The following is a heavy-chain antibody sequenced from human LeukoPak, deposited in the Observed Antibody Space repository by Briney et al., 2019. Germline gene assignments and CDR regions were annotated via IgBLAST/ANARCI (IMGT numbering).Heavy chain of an antibody. CDR3: ARASEYYDILTGYYNVDY. J-gene: IGHJ4*02. CDR2: MNPNSGNT. CDR1: GYTFTSYE. D-gene: IGHD3-9*01. Sequence: ASVKVSCKASGYTFTSYEINWVRRATGQGLEWMGWMNPNSGNTGHAQKFQGRVTMTRNTSIRTAYMELSGLRSDDTAVYYCARASEYYDILTGYYNVDYWGQGTLVTVSS. V-gene: IGHV1-8*01.